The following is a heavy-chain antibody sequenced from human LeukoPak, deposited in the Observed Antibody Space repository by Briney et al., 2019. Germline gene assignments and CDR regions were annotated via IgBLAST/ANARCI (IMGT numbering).Heavy chain of an antibody. D-gene: IGHD6-19*01. CDR2: IYYSGST. V-gene: IGHV4-59*12. J-gene: IGHJ3*02. Sequence: SETLSLTCTVSGGSISSYYWSWIRQPPGKGLEWIGYIYYSGSTNYSPSLKSRVTISVDTSKNQFSLKLSSVTAADTAVYYCARGQRGQWLVRKRGDAFDIWGQGTMVTVSS. CDR3: ARGQRGQWLVRKRGDAFDI. CDR1: GGSISSYY.